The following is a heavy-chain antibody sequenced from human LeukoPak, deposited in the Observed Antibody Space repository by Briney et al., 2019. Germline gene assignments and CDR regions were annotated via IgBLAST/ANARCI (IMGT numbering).Heavy chain of an antibody. V-gene: IGHV3-21*01. CDR2: ISSSSSYI. J-gene: IGHJ3*02. CDR3: ARDLLLLDSSLPDAFDI. Sequence: PGGSLRLSCAASGFTFSSYSMNWVRQAPGKGLEWVSSISSSSSYIYYADSVKGRFTISRDNAKNSLYLQMNSLRAEDTAVYYCARDLLLLDSSLPDAFDIWGQGTMVTVSS. CDR1: GFTFSSYS. D-gene: IGHD6-13*01.